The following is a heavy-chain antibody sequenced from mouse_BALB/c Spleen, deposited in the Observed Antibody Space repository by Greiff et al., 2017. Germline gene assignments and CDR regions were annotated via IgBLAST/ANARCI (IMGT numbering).Heavy chain of an antibody. CDR1: GFTINDYY. CDR3: HYYGCDGYAMDY. D-gene: IGHD2-14*01. CDR2: IDPENGDT. V-gene: IGHV14-4*02. Sequence: EVQLQQSGAELVRSGASVKLSCTASGFTINDYYMHWVQQRPEQGLEWIGWIDPENGDTEYAPKFQGKATMTADTSSNTAYLQLSSLTSEDTAVYYCHYYGCDGYAMDYWGQGTSVTVSS. J-gene: IGHJ4*01.